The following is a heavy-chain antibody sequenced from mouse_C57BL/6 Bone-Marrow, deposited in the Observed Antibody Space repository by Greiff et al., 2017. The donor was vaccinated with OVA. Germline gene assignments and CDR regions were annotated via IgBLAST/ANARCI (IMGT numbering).Heavy chain of an antibody. J-gene: IGHJ1*03. D-gene: IGHD1-1*01. CDR3: ARHEWPLDYYGSPYFDV. CDR1: GYTFTEYT. V-gene: IGHV1-62-2*01. CDR2: FYPGSGSI. Sequence: QVQLQQSGAELVKPGASVKLSCKASGYTFTEYTIHWVKQRSGQGLEWIGWFYPGSGSIKYNEKFKDKATLTADKSSSTVYMELSRLTSEDSAVYFCARHEWPLDYYGSPYFDVWGTGTTVTVSS.